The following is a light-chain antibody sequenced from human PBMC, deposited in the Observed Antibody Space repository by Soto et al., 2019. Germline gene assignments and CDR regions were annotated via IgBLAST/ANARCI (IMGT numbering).Light chain of an antibody. CDR1: QSVSSW. J-gene: IGKJ5*01. CDR2: GAS. CDR3: QQSYS. V-gene: IGKV1-39*01. Sequence: DLHRTHTPSTLHVCVGSRVTFTCRASQSVSSWLAWYQQKPGKAPNLLIYGASSLQSGVPSRFSGSGSGTDFTLTISSLQPEDFATYYCQQSYSFGQGTRLEI.